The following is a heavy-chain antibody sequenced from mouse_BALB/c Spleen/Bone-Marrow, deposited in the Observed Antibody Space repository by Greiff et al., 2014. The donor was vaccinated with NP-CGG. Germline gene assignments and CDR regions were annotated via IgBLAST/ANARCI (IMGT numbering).Heavy chain of an antibody. CDR1: GYSFSGYN. V-gene: IGHV1-39*01. CDR2: IDPYYGDT. Sequence: EVQGEESGPELEKPGASVKISCKASGYSFSGYNLNWVKQSNGQSLEWIGNIDPYYGDTTYNQKFKGKATLTVDRSSSTAYMQLKSLTSEDSAVYYCARKAYDTNWWYCDVWGAGTTVTVSS. D-gene: IGHD2-5*01. CDR3: ARKAYDTNWWYCDV. J-gene: IGHJ1*01.